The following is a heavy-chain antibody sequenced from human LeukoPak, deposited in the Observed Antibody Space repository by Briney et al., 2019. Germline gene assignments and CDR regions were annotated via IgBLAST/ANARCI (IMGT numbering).Heavy chain of an antibody. J-gene: IGHJ4*02. CDR2: IKQDGSEK. D-gene: IGHD3-9*01. CDR3: ARDRELRYFDWFLDY. CDR1: GFTFSSYW. Sequence: PGGSLRLSCAASGFTFSSYWMSRVRQAPGKGLEWVANIKQDGSEKYYVDSVKGRFTISRDNAKNSLYLQMNSLRAEDTAVYYCARDRELRYFDWFLDYWGQGTLVTVSS. V-gene: IGHV3-7*03.